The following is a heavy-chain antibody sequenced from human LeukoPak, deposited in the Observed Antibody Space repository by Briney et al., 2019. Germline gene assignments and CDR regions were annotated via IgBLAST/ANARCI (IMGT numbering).Heavy chain of an antibody. CDR3: ARDFGSGSTLTFDY. J-gene: IGHJ4*02. CDR2: IYSGGST. D-gene: IGHD3-3*01. CDR1: GFAVSSNY. Sequence: GGSLRLSCAASGFAVSSNYMSWVRQAPGKGLEWVSVIYSGGSTYYADSVKGRFTISRDNSKNTLYLQMNSLRAEDTAVCYCARDFGSGSTLTFDYWGQGTLVTVSS. V-gene: IGHV3-66*01.